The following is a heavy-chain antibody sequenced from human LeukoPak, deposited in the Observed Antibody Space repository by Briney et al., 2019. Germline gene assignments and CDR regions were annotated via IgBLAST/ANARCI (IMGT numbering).Heavy chain of an antibody. CDR3: ARDPTQYLRYGHFDY. D-gene: IGHD5/OR15-5a*01. Sequence: TGGSLRLSCAASGFTFSSSAMNWVRQAPGKGLEWVSSINNVASHIYYAHSVKGRFTISRDNAKNSLYLQMNSLSDEDTAVYYCARDPTQYLRYGHFDYWGQGTLVTVSS. V-gene: IGHV3-21*01. CDR1: GFTFSSSA. J-gene: IGHJ4*02. CDR2: INNVASHI.